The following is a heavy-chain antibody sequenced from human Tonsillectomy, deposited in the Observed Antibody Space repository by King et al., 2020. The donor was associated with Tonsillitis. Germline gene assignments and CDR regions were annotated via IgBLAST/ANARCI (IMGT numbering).Heavy chain of an antibody. CDR2: ISWNSGTI. Sequence: VQLVESGGGLVQPGRSLRLSCAASGFTFDDYAMHWVRQVPGKGLEWVSGISWNSGTIGYADSVKGRFTISKDNAKNYLYLQMNSLRTADTALYYCAIDTTASYYTADFDYWGQGTLVTVSS. CDR3: AIDTTASYYTADFDY. CDR1: GFTFDDYA. D-gene: IGHD1-26*01. V-gene: IGHV3-9*01. J-gene: IGHJ4*02.